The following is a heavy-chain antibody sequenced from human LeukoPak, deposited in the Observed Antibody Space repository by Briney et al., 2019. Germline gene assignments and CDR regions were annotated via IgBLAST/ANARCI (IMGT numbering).Heavy chain of an antibody. CDR1: GFTFSSYA. V-gene: IGHV3-30-3*01. CDR3: ARDQSGYSSSWYLDLGQGYFDY. Sequence: GGSLRLSCAASGFTFSSYAMHWVRQAPGKGLEWVAVISYDGSNKYYADSVKGRFTISRDNSKNTLYLQMNSLRAEDTAVYYCARDQSGYSSSWYLDLGQGYFDYWGQGTLVTVSS. D-gene: IGHD6-13*01. J-gene: IGHJ4*02. CDR2: ISYDGSNK.